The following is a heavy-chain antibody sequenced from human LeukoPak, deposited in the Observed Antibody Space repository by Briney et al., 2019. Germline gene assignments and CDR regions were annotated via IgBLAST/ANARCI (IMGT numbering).Heavy chain of an antibody. CDR2: IYYSGST. CDR3: ARLGGYYDPPGY. V-gene: IGHV4-39*01. J-gene: IGHJ4*02. CDR1: GGSISSSSYY. D-gene: IGHD3-10*01. Sequence: SETLSLTCTVSGGSISSSSYYWGWIRQPPGKGLEWIGSIYYSGSTYYSPSLKSRVTISVDTSKSQFSLKLASVTAADTAFYYCARLGGYYDPPGYWGQGTLVTVSS.